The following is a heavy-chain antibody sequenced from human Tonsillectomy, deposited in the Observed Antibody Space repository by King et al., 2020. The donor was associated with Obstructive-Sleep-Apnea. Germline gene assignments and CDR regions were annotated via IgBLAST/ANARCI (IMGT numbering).Heavy chain of an antibody. V-gene: IGHV4-59*01. CDR2: IYYSGST. CDR3: AITTRLRFLEWTPLDY. D-gene: IGHD3-3*01. Sequence: QLQESGPGLVKPSETLSLTCTVSGGSISSYYWSWIRQPPGKGLEWIGYIYYSGSTNYNPSLKSRVTISVDTSKNQFSLKLSSVTAADTAVYYCAITTRLRFLEWTPLDYWGQGTLVTVSS. J-gene: IGHJ4*02. CDR1: GGSISSYY.